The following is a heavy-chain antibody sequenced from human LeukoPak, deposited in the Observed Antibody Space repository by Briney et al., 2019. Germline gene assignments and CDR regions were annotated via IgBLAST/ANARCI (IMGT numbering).Heavy chain of an antibody. Sequence: GGSLRLSCVVSGFTFSSYAMSWVRQAPGKGLEWVSAMNSGGETYYADSVKGRFTISRDNSKDTLYLQMNSLRAEDTAVYYCARGVLGGYTYYFDYWGQGTLVTVSS. CDR2: MNSGGET. J-gene: IGHJ4*02. CDR3: ARGVLGGYTYYFDY. CDR1: GFTFSSYA. V-gene: IGHV3-23*05. D-gene: IGHD5-12*01.